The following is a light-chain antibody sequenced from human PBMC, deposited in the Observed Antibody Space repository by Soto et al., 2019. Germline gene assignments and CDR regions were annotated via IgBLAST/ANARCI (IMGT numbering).Light chain of an antibody. CDR2: GAS. V-gene: IGKV3-20*01. CDR1: QSVSSNY. J-gene: IGKJ1*01. CDR3: QQFGSSPPWT. Sequence: EIVLTQSPGTLSLSPGERATLSCRASQSVSSNYLVWYQQKPGQPPRLLIYGASSRATGIPDRFSGSGSGTGFSLTISRLEPEDFALYYGQQFGSSPPWTFGQGTKVQIK.